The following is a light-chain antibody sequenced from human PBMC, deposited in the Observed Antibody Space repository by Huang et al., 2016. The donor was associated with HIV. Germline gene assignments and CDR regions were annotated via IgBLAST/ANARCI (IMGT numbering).Light chain of an antibody. CDR3: QQRSNWPSIT. J-gene: IGKJ5*01. V-gene: IGKV3-11*01. CDR1: QSVSSY. CDR2: EAS. Sequence: EIVLTQSPATLSLSQGDRATLPCRARQSVSSYLAWYQQKPGQAPRLLIYEASNRATGIPARFGGSGSGTDFTLTISSLEPEDFAVYYCQQRSNWPSITFGQGTRLEIK.